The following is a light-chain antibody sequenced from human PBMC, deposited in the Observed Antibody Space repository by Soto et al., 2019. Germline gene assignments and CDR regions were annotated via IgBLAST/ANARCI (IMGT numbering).Light chain of an antibody. V-gene: IGLV2-14*03. J-gene: IGLJ1*01. CDR1: SSDIGGYNF. Sequence: QSALTQPASVSGSPGQSITISCTGTSSDIGGYNFVSWYQHHPGKAPKLPIHDVSNRPSGVSSRFSGSKSGNTASLTISGLQAEDEADYYCNSYRTVSTYVFGTGTKVTVL. CDR2: DVS. CDR3: NSYRTVSTYV.